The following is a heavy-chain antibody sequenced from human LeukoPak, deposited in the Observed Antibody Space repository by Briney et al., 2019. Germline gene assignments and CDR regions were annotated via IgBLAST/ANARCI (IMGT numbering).Heavy chain of an antibody. CDR1: GFTFSSYW. CDR3: ARLAAAGTWYCYYMDV. J-gene: IGHJ6*03. CDR2: IKQDGSEK. V-gene: IGHV3-7*01. Sequence: GGSLRLSCAASGFTFSSYWMSWVRQAPGKGLEWVANIKQDGSEKYYVDSVKGRFTISRDNAKNSLYLQMNSLRAEDTAVYYCARLAAAGTWYCYYMDVWGKGTTVTVSS. D-gene: IGHD6-13*01.